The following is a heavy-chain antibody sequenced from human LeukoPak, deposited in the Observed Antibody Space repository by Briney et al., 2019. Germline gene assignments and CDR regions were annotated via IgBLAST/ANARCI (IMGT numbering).Heavy chain of an antibody. J-gene: IGHJ4*02. CDR3: ARVVAAAGTDY. Sequence: GGSLRLSCAASGFTFSSYSMNWVRQAPGKGLEWVSSISSSSSYIYYADSVKGRFTISRDNAKNSLYLQMNSLRAEDTAVYYCARVVAAAGTDYWGQGTLVTVSS. CDR1: GFTFSSYS. D-gene: IGHD6-13*01. CDR2: ISSSSSYI. V-gene: IGHV3-21*01.